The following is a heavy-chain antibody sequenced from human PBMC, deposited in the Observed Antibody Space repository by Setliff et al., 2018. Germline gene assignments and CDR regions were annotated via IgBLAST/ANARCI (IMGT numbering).Heavy chain of an antibody. CDR2: LHTSGST. D-gene: IGHD3-10*01. J-gene: IGHJ1*01. Sequence: PSETLSLTCTVSGGSVSSTSHYWGWIRQPAGKGLEWVGRLHTSGSTNYNPALKSRVTMSVDTSKNEVSLKLSSVTAADTAVYYCGRVDFTMIQGVVGHWGQGTLVTVSS. CDR1: GGSVSSTSHY. CDR3: GRVDFTMIQGVVGH. V-gene: IGHV4-61*10.